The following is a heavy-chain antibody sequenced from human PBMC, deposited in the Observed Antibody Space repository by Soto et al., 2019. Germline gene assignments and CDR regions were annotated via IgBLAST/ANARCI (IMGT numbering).Heavy chain of an antibody. J-gene: IGHJ6*02. CDR1: GFSVTTNH. CDR3: VRNYGAF. CDR2: IYSGGAT. D-gene: IGHD3-16*01. Sequence: EVQLVESGGGLVQPGGSLRLSCAVSGFSVTTNHMTWVRQAPGKGLEWVSIIYSGGATDYADSVKGRLTISRDNSKNTLHLQMNSLRGEDTAIYYCVRNYGAFWGQETTVTVSS. V-gene: IGHV3-66*01.